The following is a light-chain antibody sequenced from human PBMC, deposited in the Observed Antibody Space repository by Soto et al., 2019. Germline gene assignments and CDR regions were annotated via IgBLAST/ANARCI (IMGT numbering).Light chain of an antibody. CDR1: SSDVGGCNF. Sequence: QSALTQPASVSGSPGQSITISCTGTSSDVGGCNFVSWYQQHPGKAPKLMIYDVSNRPSGVSNRFSGSKSGNTASLTISGLQAEDEADYYCSSYTGSSTPLDVFGTGTKLTVL. CDR2: DVS. V-gene: IGLV2-14*03. CDR3: SSYTGSSTPLDV. J-gene: IGLJ1*01.